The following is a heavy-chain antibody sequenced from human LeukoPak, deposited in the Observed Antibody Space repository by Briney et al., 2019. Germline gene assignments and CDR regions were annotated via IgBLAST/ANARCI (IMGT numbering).Heavy chain of an antibody. D-gene: IGHD2-15*01. CDR1: GFTFSTYG. CDR2: INPSGTGT. Sequence: GGTLRLSCAASGFTFSTYGMSWVRQAPGKGLEWVSEINPSGTGTYYADSVKGRFTISRDNSKNTLYLQMNSLGADDTAVYYCAGDRGVDYCSGGSCSHYYYYMDVWGKGTTVTISS. V-gene: IGHV3-23*01. CDR3: AGDRGVDYCSGGSCSHYYYYMDV. J-gene: IGHJ6*03.